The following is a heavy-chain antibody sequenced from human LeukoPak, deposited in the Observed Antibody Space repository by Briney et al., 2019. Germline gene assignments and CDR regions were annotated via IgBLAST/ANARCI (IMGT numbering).Heavy chain of an antibody. CDR1: GFTFSSYG. CDR3: AKDPYSGSFEYFQH. J-gene: IGHJ1*01. CDR2: ISHDGSKK. D-gene: IGHD1-26*01. V-gene: IGHV3-30*18. Sequence: GGSLRLSCAASGFTFSSYGMHWVRQAPGKGLEWVAVISHDGSKKYYADSVKGRFTISRENSKNTLYLQMNSLRDEDTAVYYCAKDPYSGSFEYFQHWGQGTLVTVSS.